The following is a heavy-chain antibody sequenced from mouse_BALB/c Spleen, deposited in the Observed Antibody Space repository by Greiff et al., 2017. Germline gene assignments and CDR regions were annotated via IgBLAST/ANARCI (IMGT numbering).Heavy chain of an antibody. J-gene: IGHJ2*01. V-gene: IGHV1-54*01. CDR3: AREGIYYDYYFDY. CDR1: GYAFTNYL. Sequence: QVQLQQSGAELVRPGTSVKVSCKASGYAFTNYLIEWVKQRPGQGLEWIGVINPGSGGTNYNEKFKGKATLTADKSSSTAYMQLSSLTSDDSAVYFCAREGIYYDYYFDYWGQGTTLTGSS. CDR2: INPGSGGT. D-gene: IGHD2-4*01.